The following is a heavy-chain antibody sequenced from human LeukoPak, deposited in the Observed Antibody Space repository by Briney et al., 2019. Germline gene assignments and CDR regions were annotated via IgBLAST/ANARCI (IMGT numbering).Heavy chain of an antibody. CDR1: GFTFSSYA. CDR3: AKTTTGYSSGRYPGWPVDC. Sequence: GGSLRLSCAASGFTFSSYAMSWVRQAPGKGLEWVSAISGSGGGTYYADSVKGRFTISRDNSKNTVYLQMNSLSTEDTAVYYCAKTTTGYSSGRYPGWPVDCWGQGTLVTVSS. CDR2: ISGSGGGT. D-gene: IGHD6-19*01. V-gene: IGHV3-23*01. J-gene: IGHJ4*02.